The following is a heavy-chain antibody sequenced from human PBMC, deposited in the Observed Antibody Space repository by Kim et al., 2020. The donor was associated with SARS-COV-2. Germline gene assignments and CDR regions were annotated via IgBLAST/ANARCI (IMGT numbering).Heavy chain of an antibody. D-gene: IGHD3-9*01. Sequence: SETLSLTCAVYGGSFSGYYWSWIRQPPGKGLDWIGEINHSGSTNYNPSLKSRVTISVDTSKNQFSLELSSVTAADTAVYYCARGAPGYFDWLYYFDNWGQGTLVTVSS. V-gene: IGHV4-34*01. CDR3: ARGAPGYFDWLYYFDN. J-gene: IGHJ4*02. CDR1: GGSFSGYY. CDR2: INHSGST.